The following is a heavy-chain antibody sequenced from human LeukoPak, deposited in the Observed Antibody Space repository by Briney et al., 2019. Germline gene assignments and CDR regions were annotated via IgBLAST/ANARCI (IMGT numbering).Heavy chain of an antibody. J-gene: IGHJ4*02. CDR3: ARQAYYDSSGYLSKALDY. CDR1: GGSISSSSYY. CDR2: IYYSGST. Sequence: SETLSLTCTVSGGSISSSSYYWGWIRQPPGKGLEWIGSIYYSGSTYYNPSLKSRVTISVDTSKNQFSLKLSSVTAADTAVYYCARQAYYDSSGYLSKALDYWGQGTLDTVSS. D-gene: IGHD3-22*01. V-gene: IGHV4-39*01.